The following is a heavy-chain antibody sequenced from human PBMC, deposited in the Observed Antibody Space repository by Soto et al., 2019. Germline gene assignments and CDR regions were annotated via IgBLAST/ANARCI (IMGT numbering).Heavy chain of an antibody. Sequence: GGSLRLSCAASGFTFSSYSMNWVRQAPGKGLEWVSSISSSSSYIYYADSVKGRFTISRDNAKNSLYLQMNSLRAEDTAVYYCARDVVGATRSWFDPWGQGTLVTVSS. CDR3: ARDVVGATRSWFDP. V-gene: IGHV3-21*01. D-gene: IGHD1-26*01. CDR2: ISSSSSYI. CDR1: GFTFSSYS. J-gene: IGHJ5*02.